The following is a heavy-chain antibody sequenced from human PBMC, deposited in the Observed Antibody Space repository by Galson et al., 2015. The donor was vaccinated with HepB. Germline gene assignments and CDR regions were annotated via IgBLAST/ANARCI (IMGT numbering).Heavy chain of an antibody. CDR1: GGTFSSYA. CDR3: ARVPQMTTVTTSWFNP. Sequence: SVKVSCKASGGTFSSYAISWVRQAPGQGLEWMGGIIPIFGTANYAQKFQGRVTITADESTSTAYMELSSLRSEDTAVYYCARVPQMTTVTTSWFNPWGQGTLVTVSS. V-gene: IGHV1-69*13. D-gene: IGHD4-17*01. CDR2: IIPIFGTA. J-gene: IGHJ5*02.